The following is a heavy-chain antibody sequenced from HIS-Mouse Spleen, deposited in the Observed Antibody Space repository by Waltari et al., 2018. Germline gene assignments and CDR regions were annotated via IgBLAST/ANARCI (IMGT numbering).Heavy chain of an antibody. CDR1: GGSISSSSYY. CDR3: AREIPYSSSWYDWYFDL. J-gene: IGHJ2*01. D-gene: IGHD6-13*01. V-gene: IGHV4-39*07. Sequence: QLQLQESGPGLVKPSETLSLTCTVSGGSISSSSYYWGWIRQPPGKGLEWIGSIYYCGSTYDTPSFKSRVTISVDTSKNQFSLKLSSVTAADTAVYYCAREIPYSSSWYDWYFDLWGRGTLVTVSS. CDR2: IYYCGST.